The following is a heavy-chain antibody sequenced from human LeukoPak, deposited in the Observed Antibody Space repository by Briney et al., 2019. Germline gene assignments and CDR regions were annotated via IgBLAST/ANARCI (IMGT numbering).Heavy chain of an antibody. D-gene: IGHD2-15*01. CDR1: GGSISSSSYY. CDR3: ARHVIVVVVAATPYNWFDP. Sequence: SETLSLTCTVSGGSISSSSYYWGWIRQPPGKGLEWIGEINHSGSTNYNPSLKSRVTISVDTSKNQFSLKLSSVTAADTAVYYCARHVIVVVVAATPYNWFDPWGQGTLVTVS. V-gene: IGHV4-39*01. J-gene: IGHJ5*02. CDR2: INHSGST.